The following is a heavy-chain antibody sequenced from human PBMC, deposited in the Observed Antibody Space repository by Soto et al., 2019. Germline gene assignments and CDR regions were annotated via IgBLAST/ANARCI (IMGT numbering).Heavy chain of an antibody. CDR2: IWYDGTSK. CDR1: GFPFSYYG. J-gene: IGHJ4*02. V-gene: IGHV3-33*01. D-gene: IGHD1-26*01. Sequence: PGGSLRLSCAASGFPFSYYGMHWVRQAPGKGLEWVAVIWYDGTSKYSADSLRGRFTISRDNSKNTLYLQMNSLRAEDTAVYYCARGGSGTYHSYFDYWGQGALVTV. CDR3: ARGGSGTYHSYFDY.